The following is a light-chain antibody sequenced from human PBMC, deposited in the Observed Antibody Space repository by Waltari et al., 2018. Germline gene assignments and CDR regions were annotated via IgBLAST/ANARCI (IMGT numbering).Light chain of an antibody. Sequence: VLTQPPATLSLSPGEGATLSCRASQSVSSQLVWYQQKRGQAPRLLIYDASNRATGIPARFSGSGSGTDFTLTISSLEPEDFAVYYCQQCNNSPPTFGQGTKVEIK. V-gene: IGKV3-11*01. CDR2: DAS. CDR1: QSVSSQ. J-gene: IGKJ1*01. CDR3: QQCNNSPPT.